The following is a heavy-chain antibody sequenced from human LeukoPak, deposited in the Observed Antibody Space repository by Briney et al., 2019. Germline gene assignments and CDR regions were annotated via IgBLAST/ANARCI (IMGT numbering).Heavy chain of an antibody. D-gene: IGHD6-19*01. V-gene: IGHV7-4-1*02. Sequence: GASVKISCKASGYTLSDCAMRWVRQAPGQGLEWMGWINTNTGDPTYAQGFTGRFVFSLDTSVSTAYLQISSLKVEDTAIYYCARDSDSGWSPFDYWGQGTLVTVSS. J-gene: IGHJ4*02. CDR3: ARDSDSGWSPFDY. CDR1: GYTLSDCA. CDR2: INTNTGDP.